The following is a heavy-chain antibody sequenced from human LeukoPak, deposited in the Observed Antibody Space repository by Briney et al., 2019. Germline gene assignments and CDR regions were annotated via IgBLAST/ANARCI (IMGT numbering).Heavy chain of an antibody. D-gene: IGHD2-21*02. V-gene: IGHV1-69*13. CDR2: IISIFGTA. Sequence: GASVKVSCKASVGTFSSYAISWVRQAPGQGLEWMGGIISIFGTANYAQKFRERVTITADESTSTAFMELSSLRSDDAAVYYCARDHKAYCGADCYSFDYWGQGTLVTVSS. CDR1: VGTFSSYA. CDR3: ARDHKAYCGADCYSFDY. J-gene: IGHJ4*02.